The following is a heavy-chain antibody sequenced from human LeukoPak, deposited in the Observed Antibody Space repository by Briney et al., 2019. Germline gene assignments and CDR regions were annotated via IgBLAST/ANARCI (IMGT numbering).Heavy chain of an antibody. CDR3: ARQGGCHFPNAFDI. V-gene: IGHV3-7*01. Sequence: GGSLRLSCAASGFTFSNYWMSWVRQAPGKGLEWVANIKQDGSKKNYVDSVKGRFSISRDNDKKSMYLQMNSLRADDTAVYYCARQGGCHFPNAFDIWGQGTLVTVSS. D-gene: IGHD6-19*01. CDR2: IKQDGSKK. CDR1: GFTFSNYW. J-gene: IGHJ3*02.